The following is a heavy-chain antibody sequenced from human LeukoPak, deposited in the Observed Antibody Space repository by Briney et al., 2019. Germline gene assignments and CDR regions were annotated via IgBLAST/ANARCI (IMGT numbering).Heavy chain of an antibody. CDR1: GFTFSSYA. J-gene: IGHJ4*02. CDR3: ARDRKTVYYFDY. CDR2: ISYDGSSK. V-gene: IGHV3-30*04. D-gene: IGHD1-14*01. Sequence: GGSLRLSCAASGFTFSSYAMHWVRQAPGKGLEWVAVISYDGSSKYYADSVKGRFTISRDNSKNTLYLLMNSLRAEDTAVYYCARDRKTVYYFDYWGQGTLVTVSS.